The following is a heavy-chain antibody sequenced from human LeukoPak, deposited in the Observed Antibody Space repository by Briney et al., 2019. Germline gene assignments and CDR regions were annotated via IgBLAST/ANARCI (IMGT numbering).Heavy chain of an antibody. CDR3: ATVPGYSYGYGYFDY. CDR1: GGSISDKY. D-gene: IGHD5-18*01. Sequence: SETLSLTCTVSGGSISDKYWSWIRQLPGKGLEWIGYIHYSGATSYNPSLKSRVVISVDTSKNQFSLKLNSVTAADTAMYYCATVPGYSYGYGYFDYWGQGTLVTVPP. CDR2: IHYSGAT. V-gene: IGHV4-59*01. J-gene: IGHJ4*02.